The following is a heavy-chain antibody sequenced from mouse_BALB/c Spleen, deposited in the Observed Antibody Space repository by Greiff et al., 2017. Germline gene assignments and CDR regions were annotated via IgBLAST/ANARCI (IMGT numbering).Heavy chain of an antibody. D-gene: IGHD2-12*01. CDR1: GFTFSSYA. Sequence: EVKLVESGGGLVKPGGSLKLSCAASGFTFSSYAMSWVRQTPEKRLEWVATISSGGSYTYYPDSVRGRFTISRDNAKNTLYLQMSSRRSEDTAMYYCARHGVLPYYFDYWGQGTTLTVSS. J-gene: IGHJ2*01. V-gene: IGHV5-9-3*01. CDR2: ISSGGSYT. CDR3: ARHGVLPYYFDY.